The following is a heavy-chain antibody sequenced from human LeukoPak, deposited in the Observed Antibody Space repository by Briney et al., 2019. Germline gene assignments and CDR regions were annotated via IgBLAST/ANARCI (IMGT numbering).Heavy chain of an antibody. CDR1: GFTFSSYA. V-gene: IGHV3-23*01. J-gene: IGHJ4*02. Sequence: AGGSLRLSCAASGFTFSSYAMSWVRQAPGKGLEWVSAISGSGGSTYYADSVKGRFTISRDNSKNTLYLQMNSLRAEDTAVYYCAKKRWLSRAFDYWGQGTLVTVSS. CDR2: ISGSGGST. CDR3: AKKRWLSRAFDY. D-gene: IGHD3-22*01.